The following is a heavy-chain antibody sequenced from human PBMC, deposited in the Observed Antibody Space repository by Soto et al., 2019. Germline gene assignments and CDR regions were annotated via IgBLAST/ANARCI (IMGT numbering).Heavy chain of an antibody. CDR1: GYAFTTYG. V-gene: IGHV1-18*03. CDR2: ISAHNGNT. Sequence: QVHLVQSGAEVKKPGASVKVSCQASGYAFTTYGITWVRQAPGQGLEWMGWISAHNGNTNYAQKLQGRVTVTRDTSASTAYMELRSLRSDDMAVYYCARGRYGDYWGQGAQVTVSS. D-gene: IGHD1-1*01. J-gene: IGHJ4*02. CDR3: ARGRYGDY.